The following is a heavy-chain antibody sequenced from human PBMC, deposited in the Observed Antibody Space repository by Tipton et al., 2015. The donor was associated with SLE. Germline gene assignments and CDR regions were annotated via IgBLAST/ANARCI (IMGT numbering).Heavy chain of an antibody. CDR2: ISGGVGST. CDR1: RFTFSSYG. Sequence: SLRLSCAASRFTFSSYGMHWVRQAPGKGLEWVSAISGGVGSTFYADSVQGRFTISRDNSKNTLYLQMNSLRVEDTAVYYCAKEVVVVPAAIRGDAFDVWGQGTMVIVSS. CDR3: AKEVVVVPAAIRGDAFDV. V-gene: IGHV3-23*01. J-gene: IGHJ3*01. D-gene: IGHD2-2*02.